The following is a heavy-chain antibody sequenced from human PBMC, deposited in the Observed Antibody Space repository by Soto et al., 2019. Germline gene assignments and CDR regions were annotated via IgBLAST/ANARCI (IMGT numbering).Heavy chain of an antibody. CDR2: IYYSGDT. CDR1: GGSINNYY. V-gene: IGHV4-59*01. Sequence: SETLSLTCSVSGGSINNYYWGWIRQPPGKGLEWVGYIYYSGDTNYNPSLRSRLTISMDTSKNQVSLRLISVTAADTAVYYCARGTPSRGYYYGMDVWGQGTTVTVSS. J-gene: IGHJ6*02. D-gene: IGHD3-10*01. CDR3: ARGTPSRGYYYGMDV.